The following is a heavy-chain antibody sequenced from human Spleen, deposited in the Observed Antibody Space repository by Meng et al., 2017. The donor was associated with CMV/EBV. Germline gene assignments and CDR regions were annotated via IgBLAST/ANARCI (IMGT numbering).Heavy chain of an antibody. D-gene: IGHD1-1*01. CDR2: IYNSGST. CDR1: GGSISSSGFY. Sequence: SETLSLTCTVSGGSISSSGFYWGWIRQSPGKGLEWIGSIYNSGSTYNNPSLKSRVTISVDTSKNQFSLKLSSVTAADTAMYFCARATSRPLMDVWGQGTTVTVSS. CDR3: ARATSRPLMDV. V-gene: IGHV4-39*07. J-gene: IGHJ6*02.